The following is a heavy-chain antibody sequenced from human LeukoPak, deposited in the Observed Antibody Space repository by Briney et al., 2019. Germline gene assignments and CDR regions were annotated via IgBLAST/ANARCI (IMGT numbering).Heavy chain of an antibody. J-gene: IGHJ3*02. Sequence: ASVKVSCKASGYTFINHWMHWVRQAPGQGLEWVGWINPNNGGTYYGQKFQGRVTMTRDTSIRAAYMDLSSLISEDTAVYYCAREGINRVRGVPFDIWGQGTMVTVSS. CDR2: INPNNGGT. CDR3: AREGINRVRGVPFDI. V-gene: IGHV1-2*02. D-gene: IGHD3-10*01. CDR1: GYTFINHW.